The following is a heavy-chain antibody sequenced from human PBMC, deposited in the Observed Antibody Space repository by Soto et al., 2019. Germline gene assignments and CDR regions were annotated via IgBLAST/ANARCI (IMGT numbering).Heavy chain of an antibody. CDR2: ISYDGSNK. Sequence: QVQLVESGGGVVQPGRSLRLSCAASGFTFSSYAMHWVRQAPGKGLEWVAVISYDGSNKYYADSVKGRFTISRDNSKNTLYLQMNSLSAEDTAVYYCARDFQWLAPPTYFDYWGQGTLVTVSS. V-gene: IGHV3-30-3*01. D-gene: IGHD6-19*01. J-gene: IGHJ4*02. CDR1: GFTFSSYA. CDR3: ARDFQWLAPPTYFDY.